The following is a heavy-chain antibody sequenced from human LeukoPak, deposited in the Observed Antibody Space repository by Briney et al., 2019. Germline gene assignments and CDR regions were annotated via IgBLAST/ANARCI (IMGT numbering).Heavy chain of an antibody. CDR1: GYTSTSYD. D-gene: IGHD2-2*02. CDR2: MNPNSGNT. J-gene: IGHJ6*03. CDR3: ARGGSTSCYTGYCYYYMDV. Sequence: ASVKVSCKASGYTSTSYDINWVRQATGQGLEWMGWMNPNSGNTGYAQKFQGRVTITRNTSISTAYMELSSLRSEDTAVYYCARGGSTSCYTGYCYYYMDVWGKGTTVTVSS. V-gene: IGHV1-8*03.